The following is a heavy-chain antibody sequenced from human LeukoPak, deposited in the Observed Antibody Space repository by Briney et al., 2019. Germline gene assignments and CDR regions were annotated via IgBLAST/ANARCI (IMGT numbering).Heavy chain of an antibody. D-gene: IGHD3-16*02. V-gene: IGHV1-69*13. Sequence: SVKVSCKASGCTFSSYAISWVRQAPGQGLEWMGGSIPIFGTANYAQKFQGRVTITADESTSTAYMELSSLRSEDTAVYYCARGPQDYDYVWGSYLFYWGQGTLVTVSS. CDR2: SIPIFGTA. CDR1: GCTFSSYA. CDR3: ARGPQDYDYVWGSYLFY. J-gene: IGHJ4*02.